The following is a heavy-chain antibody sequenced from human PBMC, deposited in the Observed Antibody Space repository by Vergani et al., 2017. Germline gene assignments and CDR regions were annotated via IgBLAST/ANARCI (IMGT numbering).Heavy chain of an antibody. CDR1: GYSFNNYA. V-gene: IGHV7-4-1*01. Sequence: QEQLVQSGSELKKPGSSVKASCTSSGYSFNNYAIHWVRQAPGQGLEWMRWSNPTTGHPTYARDFTGRFVFSLNDYISKAYLQSGSLKAEDTAVYFCGRDKRGRLAVGSTDSWGQGTLLTVSS. CDR2: SNPTTGHP. J-gene: IGHJ4*02. CDR3: GRDKRGRLAVGSTDS. D-gene: IGHD6-19*01.